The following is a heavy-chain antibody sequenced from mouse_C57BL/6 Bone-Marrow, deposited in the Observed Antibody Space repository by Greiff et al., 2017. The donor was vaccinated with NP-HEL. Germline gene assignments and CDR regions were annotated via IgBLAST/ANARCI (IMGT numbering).Heavy chain of an antibody. D-gene: IGHD1-1*01. V-gene: IGHV1-72*01. Sequence: QVQLQQPGAELVKPGASVKLSCKASGYTFTSYWMHWVKQRPGRGLEWIGRIDPNSGGTKYNEKFKSKATLTVDKPSSTAYMKLSSLTSEDSAVYYCARSYYYGNGPWFAYWGQGTLVTVSA. CDR3: ARSYYYGNGPWFAY. CDR1: GYTFTSYW. CDR2: IDPNSGGT. J-gene: IGHJ3*01.